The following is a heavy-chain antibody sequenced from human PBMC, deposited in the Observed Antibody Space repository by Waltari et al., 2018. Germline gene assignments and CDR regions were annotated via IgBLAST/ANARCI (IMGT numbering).Heavy chain of an antibody. J-gene: IGHJ5*02. CDR1: GFTFSSYA. Sequence: QVQLVESGGGVVQPGRSLRLSCAASGFTFSSYAMHWVRQAPGKGLEWVAVISYDGSNKYYADSVKGRFTISRDNSKNTLYLQMNSLRAEDTAVYYCARGEMATISWGQGTLVTVSS. D-gene: IGHD5-12*01. CDR3: ARGEMATIS. V-gene: IGHV3-30-3*01. CDR2: ISYDGSNK.